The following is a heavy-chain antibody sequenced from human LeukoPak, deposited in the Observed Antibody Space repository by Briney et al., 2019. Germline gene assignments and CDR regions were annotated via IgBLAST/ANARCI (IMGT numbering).Heavy chain of an antibody. CDR3: ARRNDFDI. Sequence: SETLSLTCTVSGGSITGYHWSWIRQPPGKGLEWIGYIYSSETTNYKPSLRSRVTISADTSKNQFSLKLTSVTAADTAIYYCARRNDFDIWGQGTMVTVSS. V-gene: IGHV4-4*08. CDR2: IYSSETT. J-gene: IGHJ3*02. CDR1: GGSITGYH.